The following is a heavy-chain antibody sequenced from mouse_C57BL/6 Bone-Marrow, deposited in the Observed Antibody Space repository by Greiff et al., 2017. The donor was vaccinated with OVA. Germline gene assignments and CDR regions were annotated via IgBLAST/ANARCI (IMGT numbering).Heavy chain of an antibody. Sequence: EVQLQQSGAELVRPGASVKLSCTASGFNIKDDYMHWVKQRPEQGLEWIGWIDPENGDTEYASKFQGKATITADTSSNTADLQLSSLTSEDTAVYYCTRITTVHYFDYWGQGTTLTVSS. J-gene: IGHJ2*01. V-gene: IGHV14-4*01. CDR2: IDPENGDT. CDR3: TRITTVHYFDY. CDR1: GFNIKDDY. D-gene: IGHD1-1*01.